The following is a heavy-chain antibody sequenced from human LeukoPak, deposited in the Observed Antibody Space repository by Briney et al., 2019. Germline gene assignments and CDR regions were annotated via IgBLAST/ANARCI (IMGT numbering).Heavy chain of an antibody. D-gene: IGHD3-10*01. J-gene: IGHJ4*02. CDR2: ISAYNGDT. V-gene: IGHV1-18*01. CDR3: ARELAMVRGVIADDY. CDR1: GYTFTIYG. Sequence: GASVKVSCKASGYTFTIYGINWVRQAPGQGLEWMGWISAYNGDTNYAQKLQGRVTMTTDTSTSTAYMELRSLRSDDTAVYYCARELAMVRGVIADDYWGQGTLVTVSS.